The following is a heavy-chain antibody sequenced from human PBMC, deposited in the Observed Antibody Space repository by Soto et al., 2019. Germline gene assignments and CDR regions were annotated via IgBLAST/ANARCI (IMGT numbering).Heavy chain of an antibody. CDR1: GFSLSTSGMC. Sequence: SGPTLVNPTQTLTLTCTFSGFSLSTSGMCVSWIRQPPGKALEWLARIDWDDDKYYSTSQKTRLTISKDTSKNQVVLTMTNMDPVDTATYYCARTPSSGKGAYYFDYWGQGTLVTVSS. V-gene: IGHV2-70*11. CDR2: IDWDDDK. CDR3: ARTPSSGKGAYYFDY. D-gene: IGHD1-26*01. J-gene: IGHJ4*02.